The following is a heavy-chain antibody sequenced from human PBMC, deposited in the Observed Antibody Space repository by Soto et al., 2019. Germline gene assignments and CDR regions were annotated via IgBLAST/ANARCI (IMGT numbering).Heavy chain of an antibody. CDR2: TSSDGTKK. CDR1: EFTNYG. J-gene: IGHJ4*02. V-gene: IGHV3-30*03. Sequence: QVQPVESGGGVVQPGRSLRLSCEASEFTNYGIHWVRQAPGRGLEWVAVTSSDGTKKFYAVSVKGRFSISRDNSKNTLFLQMNSLRAEDTAVYYCVSSWGTGRWLQLGGHWGQGTLVSVSS. CDR3: VSSWGTGRWLQLGGH. D-gene: IGHD3-10*01.